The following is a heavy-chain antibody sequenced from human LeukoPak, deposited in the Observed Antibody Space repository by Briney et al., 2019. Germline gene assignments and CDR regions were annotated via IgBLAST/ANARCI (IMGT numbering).Heavy chain of an antibody. CDR2: IIPIFGTA. CDR3: ARAYGTTGTTGPTYCYYMDV. D-gene: IGHD1-1*01. J-gene: IGHJ6*03. V-gene: IGHV1-69*13. Sequence: SVKVSCKASGGTFGSYAISWVRQAPGQGLEWMGGIIPIFGTANYAQKFQGRVTITADESTSTAYMELSSLRSEDTAVYYCARAYGTTGTTGPTYCYYMDVWGKGTTVTVSS. CDR1: GGTFGSYA.